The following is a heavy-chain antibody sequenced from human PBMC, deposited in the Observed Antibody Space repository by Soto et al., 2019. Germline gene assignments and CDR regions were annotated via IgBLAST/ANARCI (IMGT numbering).Heavy chain of an antibody. J-gene: IGHJ3*02. CDR3: ARGRLHSLNVRDAFDI. CDR1: GDSISSGGYY. CDR2: IYYSGST. Sequence: PSETLSLTCTVSGDSISSGGYYWSWIRQHPGKGLEWIGYIYYSGSTYYNPSLKSRVTISVDTSKNQFSLKLSSVTAADTAVYYCARGRLHSLNVRDAFDIWGQGTMVTVSS. D-gene: IGHD3-10*02. V-gene: IGHV4-31*03.